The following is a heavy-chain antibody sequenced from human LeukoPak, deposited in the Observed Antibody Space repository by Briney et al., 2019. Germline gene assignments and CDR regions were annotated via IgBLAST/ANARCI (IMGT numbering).Heavy chain of an antibody. Sequence: SETLSLTCTVSGGSISSYYWSWIRQPPGKGLEWTGYIYYSGTTNYNPSLKSRVTISVDTSKNQFSLKLSSVTAADTAVYYCARGVYIAAAQYGYWGQGTLVTVSS. V-gene: IGHV4-59*01. CDR1: GGSISSYY. D-gene: IGHD6-13*01. CDR3: ARGVYIAAAQYGY. CDR2: IYYSGTT. J-gene: IGHJ4*02.